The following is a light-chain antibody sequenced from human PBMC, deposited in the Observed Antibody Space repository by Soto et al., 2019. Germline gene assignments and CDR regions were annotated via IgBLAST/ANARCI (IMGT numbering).Light chain of an antibody. CDR3: SSYTSSSTPYV. Sequence: QSALTQPASVSGSPGQSITISCTGTSSEVGGYDYVSWYQHHPGKAPKLMIFDVSKRPSGVSNRFSGSKSANTATLTISGLQAEDEADYYCSSYTSSSTPYVFGTGTKVTVL. J-gene: IGLJ1*01. CDR1: SSEVGGYDY. V-gene: IGLV2-14*03. CDR2: DVS.